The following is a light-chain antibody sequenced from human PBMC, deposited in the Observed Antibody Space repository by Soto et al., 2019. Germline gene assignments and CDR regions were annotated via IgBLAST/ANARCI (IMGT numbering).Light chain of an antibody. Sequence: EIVMTHTPLSLSFTPLQPSSISCKSSHGLLHSDGKTYFYWYLQKPGQPPQLLIYEVSNRFSGIPDRFSGSGSGTDFTLTISRLEPEDFAVYYCQQYGSSPITFGQGTRLEIK. J-gene: IGKJ5*01. V-gene: IGKV2D-29*01. CDR3: QQYGSSPIT. CDR1: HGLLHSDGKTY. CDR2: EVS.